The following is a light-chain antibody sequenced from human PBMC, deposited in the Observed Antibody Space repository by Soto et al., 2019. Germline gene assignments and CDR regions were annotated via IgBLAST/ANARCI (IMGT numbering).Light chain of an antibody. J-gene: IGKJ2*01. CDR3: QHRGKWPRT. CDR2: GAS. V-gene: IGKV3-11*01. CDR1: QSVSNY. Sequence: EIVLTQSPATLSLSPGERATLSCRASQSVSNYLAWYQQKPGQAPRLLIYGASNRATGIPARFSGSGSGTNLTLTISSLEPEDFAVYYCQHRGKWPRTCGQGTKLEIK.